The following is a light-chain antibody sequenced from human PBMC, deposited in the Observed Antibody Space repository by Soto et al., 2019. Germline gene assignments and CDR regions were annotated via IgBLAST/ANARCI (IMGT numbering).Light chain of an antibody. CDR2: DVS. Sequence: QSALTQPASVSGSPGQSITISCTGTSSDVGGYNYVSWYQHHPGKAPKLMIFDVSDRPSGVSNRFSGSKSGNTALLTISGLQAEDEADYYCSSYTTSSTVVFGGGTKLTVL. CDR1: SSDVGGYNY. V-gene: IGLV2-14*03. J-gene: IGLJ2*01. CDR3: SSYTTSSTVV.